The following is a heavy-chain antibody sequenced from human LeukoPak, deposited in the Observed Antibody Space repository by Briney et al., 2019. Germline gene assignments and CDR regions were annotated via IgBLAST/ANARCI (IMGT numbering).Heavy chain of an antibody. CDR3: ARERDPTVLVGTKQYYYYYMDV. V-gene: IGHV1-2*02. J-gene: IGHJ6*03. Sequence: ATVKVSCKASGYTFTGYYMHWVRQAPGQGLEWMGWINPNSGGTNYAQKFQGRVTMTRDTSISTAYMELSRLRSEDTAVYYCARERDPTVLVGTKQYYYYYMDVWGKGTTVTISS. CDR2: INPNSGGT. CDR1: GYTFTGYY. D-gene: IGHD4-17*01.